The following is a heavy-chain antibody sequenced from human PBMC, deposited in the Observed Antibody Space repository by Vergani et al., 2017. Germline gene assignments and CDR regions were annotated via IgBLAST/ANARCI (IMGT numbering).Heavy chain of an antibody. CDR1: GASVSRGTYY. D-gene: IGHD2-2*01. Sequence: QVQLQESGPGLLKPSQTLSLTCTVSGASVSRGTYYWTWIRQPAGKKLEWIVRMYTSGHTIYNPSLESRVTISVDTSKNQFSLKLSSVTAADTAVYYCARGREYCSSTICYMIYHYYYRDVGGKGPTAPV. V-gene: IGHV4-61*02. J-gene: IGHJ6*03. CDR3: ARGREYCSSTICYMIYHYYYRDV. CDR2: MYTSGHT.